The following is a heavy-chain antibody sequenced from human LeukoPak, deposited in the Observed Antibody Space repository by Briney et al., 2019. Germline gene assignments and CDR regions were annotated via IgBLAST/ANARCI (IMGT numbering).Heavy chain of an antibody. CDR1: GGTFSSYA. D-gene: IGHD5-18*01. Sequence: SVKVSCKASGGTFSSYAISWVRQAPGQGLEWMGGIIPIFGTANYAQKFQGRVTITADESTSTAYMELSSLRSEDTAVYYCASGMQLWYEFDYWGQGTLVTVSS. V-gene: IGHV1-69*13. CDR2: IIPIFGTA. CDR3: ASGMQLWYEFDY. J-gene: IGHJ4*02.